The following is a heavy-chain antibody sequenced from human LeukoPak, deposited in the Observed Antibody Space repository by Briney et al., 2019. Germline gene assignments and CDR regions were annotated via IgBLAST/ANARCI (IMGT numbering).Heavy chain of an antibody. Sequence: PGGSLRLSCAASGFTFSSYSMNWVRQAPGKGLERVSFISSSSSYIYYADSVKGRFTISRDNAKNSLYLQMNSLRAEDTAVYYCARDRVFADGYSRFDLWGRGTLVTVSS. CDR1: GFTFSSYS. D-gene: IGHD5-24*01. CDR2: ISSSSSYI. J-gene: IGHJ2*01. CDR3: ARDRVFADGYSRFDL. V-gene: IGHV3-21*01.